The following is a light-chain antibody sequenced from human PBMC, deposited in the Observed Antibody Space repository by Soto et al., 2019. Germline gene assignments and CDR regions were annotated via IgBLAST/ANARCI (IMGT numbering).Light chain of an antibody. Sequence: DIVLTQSPGTLSLSPGERASLSCRASQSVSINLAWYQQKPGQAPRLLIYGASTRATGIPARFSGSGSGTDFTLTISRREPEDFAVYYCQQYGSSGTFGQGTKVDIK. CDR1: QSVSIN. CDR2: GAS. V-gene: IGKV3-20*01. CDR3: QQYGSSGT. J-gene: IGKJ1*01.